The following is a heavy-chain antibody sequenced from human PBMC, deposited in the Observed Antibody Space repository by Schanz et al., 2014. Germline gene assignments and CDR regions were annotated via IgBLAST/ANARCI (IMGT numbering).Heavy chain of an antibody. CDR3: ARGHIATYRDSSPGAFDI. V-gene: IGHV1-18*01. D-gene: IGHD6-13*01. Sequence: QLMQSGSEVRKPGASVKVSCKASGYIFGSHGMTWVRQAPGQGPELMGWINAHTGNTQYAQKFQGRVNMTRDTVTTTVHLELTRLRTDDTAIYYCARGHIATYRDSSPGAFDIWGQGTRVTVSS. CDR1: GYIFGSHG. J-gene: IGHJ3*02. CDR2: INAHTGNT.